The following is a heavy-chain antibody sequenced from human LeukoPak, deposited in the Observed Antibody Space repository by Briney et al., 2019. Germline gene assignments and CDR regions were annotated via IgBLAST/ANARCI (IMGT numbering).Heavy chain of an antibody. CDR3: ARDGPYYYDSGPYAFDI. V-gene: IGHV3-33*01. Sequence: GRSLRLSCAASGFTFSIYGMHWVRQAPGKGLEWVAVIRYDGSNKYYADSVKGRFTISRDNSKNTLYLQMNSLRAEDTAIYYCARDGPYYYDSGPYAFDIWGQGTMVTVSS. CDR2: IRYDGSNK. J-gene: IGHJ3*02. CDR1: GFTFSIYG. D-gene: IGHD3-22*01.